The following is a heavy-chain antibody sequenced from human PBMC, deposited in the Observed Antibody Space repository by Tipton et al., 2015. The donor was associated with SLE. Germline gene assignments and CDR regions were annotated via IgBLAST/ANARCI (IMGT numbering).Heavy chain of an antibody. D-gene: IGHD1-26*01. J-gene: IGHJ5*02. Sequence: TLSLTCTVSGGSISSGDYFWSWIRQHPGKGLEWIGYIFYTGSTYYNPSLKSRLTISVDTSKNEFSLALSSVTAADTAMYFCARGVKSGRYDWFDPWGQGTLVTVSS. V-gene: IGHV4-31*03. CDR2: IFYTGST. CDR1: GGSISSGDYF. CDR3: ARGVKSGRYDWFDP.